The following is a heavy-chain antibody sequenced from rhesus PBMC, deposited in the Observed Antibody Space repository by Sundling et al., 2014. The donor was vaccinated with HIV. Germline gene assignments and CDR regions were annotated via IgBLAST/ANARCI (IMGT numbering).Heavy chain of an antibody. D-gene: IGHD2-27*01. CDR2: IYGSGGST. Sequence: QVQLQESGPGLVKPSETLSLTCAVSGGSISDNYYWNWIRQPPGKGLEWIGGIYGSGGSTEYNPSLKSRVTISKDTSKNQFSLKLSSVTAADTAVYYCARVIFTSSGNYWGPGVLVTVSS. V-gene: IGHV4S9*01. CDR1: GGSISDNYY. CDR3: ARVIFTSSGNY. J-gene: IGHJ4*01.